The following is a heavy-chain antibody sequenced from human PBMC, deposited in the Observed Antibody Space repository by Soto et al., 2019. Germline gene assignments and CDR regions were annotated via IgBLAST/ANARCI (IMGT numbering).Heavy chain of an antibody. D-gene: IGHD3-22*01. CDR3: ATYYDSSGYYYFDY. V-gene: IGHV4-31*03. CDR1: GGYISSGGYY. Sequence: QVQLQESGPGLVKPSQTLSLTCIVSGGYISSGGYYWTWIRQHPGKGLEWIGYIYHSGSAYYNPSRKSRVTISVDTSKNQFSLTLSSVTAADTAVYYCATYYDSSGYYYFDYWGQGTRVTVSS. J-gene: IGHJ4*02. CDR2: IYHSGSA.